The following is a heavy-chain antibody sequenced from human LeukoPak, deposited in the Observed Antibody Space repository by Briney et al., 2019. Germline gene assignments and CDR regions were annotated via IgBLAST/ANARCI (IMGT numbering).Heavy chain of an antibody. CDR1: GGLISSYY. D-gene: IGHD3/OR15-3a*01. CDR2: IFYRGAT. J-gene: IGHJ5*02. V-gene: IGHV4-59*01. Sequence: SETLSLACIVSGGLISSYYWNWIRHPPGQGLEWIGNIFYRGATNYNPSLKSRVTMSVDTSKNQFSLKLGSVTAADTAMYYCARARDWSAGSWFDPWGQGILVTVSS. CDR3: ARARDWSAGSWFDP.